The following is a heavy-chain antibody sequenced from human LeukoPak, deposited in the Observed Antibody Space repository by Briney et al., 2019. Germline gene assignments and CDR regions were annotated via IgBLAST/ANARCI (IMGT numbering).Heavy chain of an antibody. CDR1: GGSFSGYY. Sequence: SETLSLTCAVYGGSFSGYYWSWIRQPPGKGLEWIGEINHSGSTNYNPSLKSRVTISVDTSKNQFSLKLSSVTAADTAVYYCARNINRAGLDYWGQGTLVTVSS. V-gene: IGHV4-34*01. CDR2: INHSGST. D-gene: IGHD2/OR15-2a*01. J-gene: IGHJ4*02. CDR3: ARNINRAGLDY.